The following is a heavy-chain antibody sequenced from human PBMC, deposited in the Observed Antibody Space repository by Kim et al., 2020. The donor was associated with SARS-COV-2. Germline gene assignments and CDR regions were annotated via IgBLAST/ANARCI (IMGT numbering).Heavy chain of an antibody. CDR2: ISSSSSYT. D-gene: IGHD1-26*01. CDR1: GFTFSDYY. J-gene: IGHJ4*02. CDR3: ARREWEWIFDY. Sequence: GGSLRLSCAASGFTFSDYYMSWIRQAPGKGLEWVSYISSSSSYTNYADSVKGRFTISRDNAKNSLYLQMNSLRAEDTAVYYCARREWEWIFDYWGQGTLVTVSS. V-gene: IGHV3-11*06.